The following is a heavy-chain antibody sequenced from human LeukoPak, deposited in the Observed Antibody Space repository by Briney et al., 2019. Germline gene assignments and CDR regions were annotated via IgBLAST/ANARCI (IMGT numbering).Heavy chain of an antibody. D-gene: IGHD1-7*01. V-gene: IGHV3-21*06. J-gene: IGHJ4*02. CDR1: GFSFNTYS. Sequence: PGGSLRLSCAGSGFSFNTYSTNWVRQAPGKGLEWVAAISGSSNYIFYMDSVKGRFTISRDNANSSLHLQMNSLRAEDTAVYYCARNDGNYHKFDYWGQGTLVTVSS. CDR3: ARNDGNYHKFDY. CDR2: ISGSSNYI.